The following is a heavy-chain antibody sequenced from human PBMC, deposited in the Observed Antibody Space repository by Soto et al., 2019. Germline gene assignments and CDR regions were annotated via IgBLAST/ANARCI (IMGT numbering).Heavy chain of an antibody. D-gene: IGHD6-13*01. CDR1: GGSVSSGSYY. CDR2: IYYSGST. J-gene: IGHJ5*02. Sequence: QVQLQESGPGLVKPSETLSLTCTVSGGSVSSGSYYWSWIRQPPGKGLEWIGYIYYSGSTNYNPSLKSRVTLSVATSKNQFSLKLSSVTAADTAVYYCARDRPDSAFDPWGQGTLVTVSS. V-gene: IGHV4-61*01. CDR3: ARDRPDSAFDP.